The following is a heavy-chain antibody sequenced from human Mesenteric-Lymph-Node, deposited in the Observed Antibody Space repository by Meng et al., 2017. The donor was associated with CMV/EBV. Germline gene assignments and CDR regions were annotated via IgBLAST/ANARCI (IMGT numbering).Heavy chain of an antibody. CDR1: GGSISSSSYY. Sequence: GSLRLSCTVSGGSISSSSYYWGWIRQPPGKGLEWIGSIYYSGSTYYNPSLKSRVTISVDTSKNQFSLKLSSVTAADTAVYYCARGRSRFLFDPWGQGTLVTVSS. V-gene: IGHV4-39*07. D-gene: IGHD2/OR15-2a*01. J-gene: IGHJ5*02. CDR2: IYYSGST. CDR3: ARGRSRFLFDP.